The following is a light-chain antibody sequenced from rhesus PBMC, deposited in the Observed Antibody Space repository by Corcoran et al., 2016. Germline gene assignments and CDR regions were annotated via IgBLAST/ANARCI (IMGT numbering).Light chain of an antibody. Sequence: EIVMTQSPATLSLSPGERATLSCRASQSVSSNLAWYQPKPGQAPSPLIYYALNRATGIPDRFSGRGSGTDFTLTISSLETGDVGVYYCQQYSNWLTFGGGTKVGLK. CDR2: YAL. CDR3: QQYSNWLT. V-gene: IGKV3-35*01. CDR1: QSVSSN. J-gene: IGKJ4*01.